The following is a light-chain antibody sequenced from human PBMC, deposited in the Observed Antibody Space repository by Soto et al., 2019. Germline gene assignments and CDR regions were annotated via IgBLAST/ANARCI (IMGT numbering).Light chain of an antibody. V-gene: IGLV2-18*01. CDR1: SIDFVRYNR. CDR3: RLYPSDNTYV. J-gene: IGLJ1*01. CDR2: EVR. Sequence: HYVLTQPPSVRGSPGQSVTISCTGTSIDFVRYNRVSWYQQSPGSAPKLLIYEVRNRPSGVPDRFSGSKSGNTASLTLSGLEIAAEDHYFFRLYPSDNTYVFGAGIKVTGL.